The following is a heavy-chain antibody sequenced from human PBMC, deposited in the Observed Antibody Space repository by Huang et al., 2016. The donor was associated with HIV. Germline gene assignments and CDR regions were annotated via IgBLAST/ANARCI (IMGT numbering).Heavy chain of an antibody. D-gene: IGHD1-7*01. J-gene: IGHJ4*02. CDR1: GGTFRNYA. CDR3: AKDHYLELGRLPSGFYLY. CDR2: SIPVYGTT. Sequence: QVQLVQSGAEVKKPGSSVKVSCKASGGTFRNYAISWVRQAPGQGLEGMGVSIPVYGTTNYAHEFQGRVTIAADASTTTAYLELSSLRSEDTAIYYCAKDHYLELGRLPSGFYLYWGQGTLVTISS. V-gene: IGHV1-69*01.